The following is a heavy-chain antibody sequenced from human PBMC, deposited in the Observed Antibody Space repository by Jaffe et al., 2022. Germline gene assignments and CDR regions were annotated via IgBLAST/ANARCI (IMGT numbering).Heavy chain of an antibody. V-gene: IGHV3-15*01. J-gene: IGHJ4*02. Sequence: EVQLVESGGGLVKPGGSLRLSCAASGFTFSNAWMSWVRQAPGKGLEWVGRIKSKTDGGTTDYAAPVKGRFTISRDDSKNTLYLQMNSLKTEDTAVYYCTTDPLERTPVDYWGQGTLVTVSS. CDR2: IKSKTDGGTT. D-gene: IGHD1-1*01. CDR1: GFTFSNAW. CDR3: TTDPLERTPVDY.